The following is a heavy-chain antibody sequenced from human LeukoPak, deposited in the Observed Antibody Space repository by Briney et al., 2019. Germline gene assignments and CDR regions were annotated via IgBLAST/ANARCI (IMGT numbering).Heavy chain of an antibody. Sequence: PSETLSLTCTVSGGSISSYYWGWIRQPPGKGLEWIGYIYYSGSTNYNPSLKSRVTISVDTSKNQFSLNLSSVTAADTAVYYCASTIAAAGTYLFDYWGQGTLVTVSS. CDR2: IYYSGST. J-gene: IGHJ4*02. V-gene: IGHV4-59*01. CDR1: GGSISSYY. D-gene: IGHD6-13*01. CDR3: ASTIAAAGTYLFDY.